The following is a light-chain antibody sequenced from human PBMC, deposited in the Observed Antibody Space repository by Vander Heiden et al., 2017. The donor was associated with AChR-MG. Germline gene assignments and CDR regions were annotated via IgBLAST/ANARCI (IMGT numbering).Light chain of an antibody. CDR3: SSYTGSSTLEV. CDR2: DVS. CDR1: SSDVGGYNY. Sequence: QSALTQPASVSGPPGPSITISCTGTSSDVGGYNYVSWYQQHPGKAPKLMIYDVSKRPSGVSNRFSGSKSGNTASLTISGLQAEDEADYYCSSYTGSSTLEVFGGGTKLTVL. J-gene: IGLJ2*01. V-gene: IGLV2-14*01.